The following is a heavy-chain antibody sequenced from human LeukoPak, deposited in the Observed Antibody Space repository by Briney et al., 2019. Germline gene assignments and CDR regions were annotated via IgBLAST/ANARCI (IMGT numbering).Heavy chain of an antibody. D-gene: IGHD2-15*01. CDR2: IYYSGST. V-gene: IGHV4-59*12. J-gene: IGHJ6*02. Sequence: SETLSLTCTVSGGSISSYYWSWIRQPPGKGLEWIGYIYYSGSTNYNPSLKSRVTISVDTSKNQFSLKLSSVTAADTAVYYCARVPSRRYCSGGSCYPYYYYGMDVWGQGTTVTVSS. CDR1: GGSISSYY. CDR3: ARVPSRRYCSGGSCYPYYYYGMDV.